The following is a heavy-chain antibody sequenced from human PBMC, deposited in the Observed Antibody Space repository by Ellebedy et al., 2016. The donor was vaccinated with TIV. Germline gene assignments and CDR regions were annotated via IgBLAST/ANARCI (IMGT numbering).Heavy chain of an antibody. CDR2: IKQDGSEK. Sequence: GESLKISCAASGFIFSGYWMTRVRQVPGKGLEWVANIKQDGSEKYYVESVKGRFTISRDNARNSLYLQMNNLRAEDTAVYYCVKCIATSGRVLYQFYGMDVWGQGTTVTVS. D-gene: IGHD6-13*01. CDR1: GFIFSGYW. J-gene: IGHJ6*02. CDR3: VKCIATSGRVLYQFYGMDV. V-gene: IGHV3-7*01.